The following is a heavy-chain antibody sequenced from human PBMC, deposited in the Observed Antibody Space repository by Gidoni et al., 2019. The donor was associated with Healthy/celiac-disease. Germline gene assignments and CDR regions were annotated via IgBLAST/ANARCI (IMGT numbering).Heavy chain of an antibody. Sequence: QVQLQESGPGLVKPSETLSLTCTVSGGSVSSGSYYWSWIRQPPGKGLEWIGYIYYSGSTNYNPSLKSRVTISVDTSKNQFSLKLSSVTAADTAVYYCARGIAVAGIFDYWGQGTLVTVSS. CDR3: ARGIAVAGIFDY. J-gene: IGHJ4*02. D-gene: IGHD6-19*01. CDR1: GGSVSSGSYY. V-gene: IGHV4-61*01. CDR2: IYYSGST.